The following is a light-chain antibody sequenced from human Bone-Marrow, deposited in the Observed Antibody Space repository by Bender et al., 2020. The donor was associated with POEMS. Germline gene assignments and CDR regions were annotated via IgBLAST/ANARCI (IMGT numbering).Light chain of an antibody. CDR3: SSYTSELTLGV. Sequence: QSVLTQPASVSGSPGQAITISCTVTNSALGNYNFVSWYQQHPGQAPKVVIYEASKRPSGVSNRFSGSKSGNTASLTISGLQAEDEADYYCSSYTSELTLGVFGTGTKVTVL. CDR2: EAS. J-gene: IGLJ1*01. CDR1: NSALGNYNF. V-gene: IGLV2-14*02.